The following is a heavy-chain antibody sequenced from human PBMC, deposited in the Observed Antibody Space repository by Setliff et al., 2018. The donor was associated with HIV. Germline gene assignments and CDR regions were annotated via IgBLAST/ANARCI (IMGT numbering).Heavy chain of an antibody. J-gene: IGHJ6*02. CDR3: ARKFRPGHGVDV. CDR2: IDRDGSET. CDR1: RFTFNDYW. Sequence: PGGSLRLPCVASRFTFNDYWMSWVRQAPGKGLEWVANIDRDGSETNYVDSVKGRFTIFRDNAKSSMYLQMNSLRAEDTAIYYCARKFRPGHGVDVWGQGTTVTVSS. V-gene: IGHV3-7*01. D-gene: IGHD3-10*01.